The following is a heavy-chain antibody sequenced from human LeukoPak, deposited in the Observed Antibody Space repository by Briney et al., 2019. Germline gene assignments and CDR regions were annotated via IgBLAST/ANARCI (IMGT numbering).Heavy chain of an antibody. CDR2: IYYSGST. D-gene: IGHD6-13*01. Sequence: SETLSLTCTVSGGSISSSSYYWGWIRQPPGKGLEWIGSIYYSGSTYYNPSLKSRVTISVDTSENQFSLKLSSVTAADTAVYYCARCPGRSSWYPPWYFDLWGRGTLVTVSS. V-gene: IGHV4-39*07. CDR3: ARCPGRSSWYPPWYFDL. CDR1: GGSISSSSYY. J-gene: IGHJ2*01.